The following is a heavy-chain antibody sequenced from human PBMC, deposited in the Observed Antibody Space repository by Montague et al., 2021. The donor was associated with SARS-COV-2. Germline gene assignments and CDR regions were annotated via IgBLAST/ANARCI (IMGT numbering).Heavy chain of an antibody. J-gene: IGHJ6*02. CDR1: GGSISSYY. V-gene: IGHV4-4*07. CDR3: ARHPWHITIFGVVTRYGMDV. CDR2: IYTSGST. D-gene: IGHD3-3*01. Sequence: SETLSLTCTVSGGSISSYYWSWIRQPAGKGLEWIGRIYTSGSTNYNPSLKSRVTMSVDTSQNQFSLKLSSVTAADTAVYYCARHPWHITIFGVVTRYGMDVWGQGTTVTVSS.